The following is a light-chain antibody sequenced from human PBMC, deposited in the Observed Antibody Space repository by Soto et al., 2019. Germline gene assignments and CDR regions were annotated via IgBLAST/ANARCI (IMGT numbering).Light chain of an antibody. CDR1: SSNIGNNY. J-gene: IGLJ2*01. Sequence: QSVLTQPPSVSAAPGQKVTISCSGSSSNIGNNYVSWYQQLPGTAPKLLIYDNNNRPSGIPDRFSGSKSGTSATLGITGLQTGDEADYYCATWDNSLSAVVFGGGTKLTVL. CDR3: ATWDNSLSAVV. CDR2: DNN. V-gene: IGLV1-51*01.